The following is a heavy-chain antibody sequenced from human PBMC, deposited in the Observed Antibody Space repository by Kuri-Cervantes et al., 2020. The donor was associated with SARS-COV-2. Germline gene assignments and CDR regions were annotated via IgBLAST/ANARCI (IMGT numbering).Heavy chain of an antibody. D-gene: IGHD4-11*01. CDR2: IYYSGST. V-gene: IGHV4-59*01. Sequence: GSLRLSCAVYGGSFSGYYWSWIRQPPGKGLEWIGYIYYSGSTNYNPSLKSRVTISVDTSKNQFSLKLSSVTAADTAVYYCARDMTTVNYYYYYYMDVWGKGTTVTVSS. CDR1: GGSFSGYY. CDR3: ARDMTTVNYYYYYYMDV. J-gene: IGHJ6*03.